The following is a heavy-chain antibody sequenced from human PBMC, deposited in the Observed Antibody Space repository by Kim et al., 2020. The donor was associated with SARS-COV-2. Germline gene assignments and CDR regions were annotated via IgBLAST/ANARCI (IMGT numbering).Heavy chain of an antibody. CDR3: ARDRAVAGEFDY. Sequence: ASVKVSCKASGYTFTSYAMHWVRQAPGQRLEWMGWINAGNGNTKYSQKFQGRVTITRDTSASTAYMELSSLRSEDTAVYYCARDRAVAGEFDYWGQGTLVTVSS. J-gene: IGHJ4*02. CDR2: INAGNGNT. V-gene: IGHV1-3*01. CDR1: GYTFTSYA. D-gene: IGHD6-19*01.